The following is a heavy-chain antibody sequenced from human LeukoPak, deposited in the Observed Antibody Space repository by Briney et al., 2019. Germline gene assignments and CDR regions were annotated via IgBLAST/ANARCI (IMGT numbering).Heavy chain of an antibody. CDR2: IYSGGST. Sequence: GGTLRLSCAASGFTVSSNYMSWVRQAPAKGLEWFSVIYSGGSTYYADSVRGQFTISRDNSKNTLYLQMNSLRAENTAVYYCARDGGYWYFDLWGRGTLVTVSS. J-gene: IGHJ2*01. D-gene: IGHD2-15*01. V-gene: IGHV3-53*01. CDR1: GFTVSSNY. CDR3: ARDGGYWYFDL.